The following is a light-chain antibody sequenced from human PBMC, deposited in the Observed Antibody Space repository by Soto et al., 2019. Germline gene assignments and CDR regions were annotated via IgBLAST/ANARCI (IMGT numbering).Light chain of an antibody. V-gene: IGLV2-11*01. CDR1: SSDVGSYNY. CDR2: DVN. CDR3: CTYAGSNTFI. Sequence: QSALTQPRSVSGSPGQSVTISCTGTSSDVGSYNYVCWYQQYPGKAPKLMIYDVNERPPGARDRFAGSKSGNTASLTISGLQAEDEADYYCCTYAGSNTFIFGVGTKRAAL. J-gene: IGLJ2*01.